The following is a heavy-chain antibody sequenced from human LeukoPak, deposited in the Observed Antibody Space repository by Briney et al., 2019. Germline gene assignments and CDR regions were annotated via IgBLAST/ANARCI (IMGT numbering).Heavy chain of an antibody. J-gene: IGHJ4*02. V-gene: IGHV3-7*01. CDR1: GFTFTAYA. Sequence: GGSLRLSCAASGFTFTAYAMSWFRQTPGKGLEWVGNIHQDGSATNYVDAVKGRFTISRDNARNSVFLQLNSLRAEDTALYYCARGRGWVDHWGQGTLVTVSS. D-gene: IGHD3-16*01. CDR2: IHQDGSAT. CDR3: ARGRGWVDH.